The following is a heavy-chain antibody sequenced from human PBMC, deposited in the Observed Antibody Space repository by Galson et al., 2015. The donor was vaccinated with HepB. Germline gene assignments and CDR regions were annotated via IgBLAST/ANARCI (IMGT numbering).Heavy chain of an antibody. CDR3: ARDKGYYDILSGYYPYYFDS. CDR1: GFTFENYG. D-gene: IGHD3-9*01. V-gene: IGHV3-20*04. J-gene: IGHJ4*02. Sequence: SLRLSCAASGFTFENYGMSWVRQVQGKGLEWVSAIMWNGGTAGYADSVKGRFTISRDNAQNSLYLQMNSLRAEDTALYYCARDKGYYDILSGYYPYYFDSWGQGTLVTVSS. CDR2: IMWNGGTA.